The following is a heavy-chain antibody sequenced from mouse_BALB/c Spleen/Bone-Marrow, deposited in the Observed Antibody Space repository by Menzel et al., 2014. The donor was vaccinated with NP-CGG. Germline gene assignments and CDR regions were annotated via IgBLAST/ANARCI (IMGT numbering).Heavy chain of an antibody. D-gene: IGHD2-4*01. V-gene: IGHV1S56*01. CDR3: ARKSQRAYDSMNY. Sequence: QVQLQQPGPELVKPGASVRISCKASGYTFTSYYVHWVRQRPGQGLEWIGWIYPGDFNTKYNEKFKGKATPTADESSSTASMQVSSLTSEDSAVYFCARKSQRAYDSMNYWGQGTSVTVSS. CDR1: GYTFTSYY. CDR2: IYPGDFNT. J-gene: IGHJ4*01.